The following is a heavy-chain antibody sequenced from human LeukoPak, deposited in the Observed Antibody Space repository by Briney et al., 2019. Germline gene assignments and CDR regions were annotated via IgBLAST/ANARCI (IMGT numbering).Heavy chain of an antibody. Sequence: SETLSLTCAVSDGSISDSYWSWIRQSPGKGLEWIGYIFYTGFTHYNPSLEGRVSISVDTSKKQFSLRLHSVTAADTAVYYCARPRYRGSGSYYGYWGQGTLVTVSS. V-gene: IGHV4-59*12. CDR2: IFYTGFT. CDR1: DGSISDSY. J-gene: IGHJ4*02. D-gene: IGHD3-10*01. CDR3: ARPRYRGSGSYYGY.